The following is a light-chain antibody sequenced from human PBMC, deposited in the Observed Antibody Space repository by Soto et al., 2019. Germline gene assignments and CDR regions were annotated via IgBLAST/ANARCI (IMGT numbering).Light chain of an antibody. CDR1: QGISSY. V-gene: IGKV1-9*01. CDR3: LKLTSYTWT. J-gene: IGKJ1*01. Sequence: DIQLTQSPSFLSASVGDRVTITCRASQGISSYLAWYQQKPGKAPKVLIYGASTLQSGDPSRFSVSGSGTEFTLTIGSLQAEEFATYYCLKLTSYTWTFGQGTKVEIK. CDR2: GAS.